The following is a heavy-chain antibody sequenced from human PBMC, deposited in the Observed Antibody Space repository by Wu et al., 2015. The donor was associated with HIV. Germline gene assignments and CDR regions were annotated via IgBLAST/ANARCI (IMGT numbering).Heavy chain of an antibody. Sequence: QVQLVQSGAEVKKPGSSVKVSCKASGGTFSSYAISWVRQAPGQGLEWMGGIIPIFGTANYAQKFQGRVTITADESTSTAYMELSSLRSEDTAVYYCARDGKGRIFGVVPPTYYYMDVWGKGTTVTVS. CDR2: IIPIFGTA. CDR3: ARDGKGRIFGVVPPTYYYMDV. J-gene: IGHJ6*03. CDR1: GGTFSSYA. D-gene: IGHD3-3*01. V-gene: IGHV1-69*12.